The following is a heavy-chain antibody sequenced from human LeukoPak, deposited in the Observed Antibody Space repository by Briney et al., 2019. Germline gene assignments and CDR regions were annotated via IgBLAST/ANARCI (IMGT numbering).Heavy chain of an antibody. V-gene: IGHV3-30*18. D-gene: IGHD6-19*01. J-gene: IGHJ3*02. CDR3: AKDRYSSGWGAAFDI. Sequence: PGTSLRLSCAASGFTFSDSGMHWVRQAPGKGLEWAALISYDGSNKYYADSVKGRFTISRSNLKNILYLQMNSLRPEDTAVYYCAKDRYSSGWGAAFDIWGQGTMVTVSS. CDR2: ISYDGSNK. CDR1: GFTFSDSG.